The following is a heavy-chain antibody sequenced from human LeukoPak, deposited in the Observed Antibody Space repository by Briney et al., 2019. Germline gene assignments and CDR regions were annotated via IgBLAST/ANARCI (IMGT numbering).Heavy chain of an antibody. CDR2: INPNSGGT. CDR1: GYTFTGYY. CDR3: ARDSPLYGRYYFDY. J-gene: IGHJ4*02. Sequence: ASVKVSCKASGYTFTGYYMHWVRQAPGQGLEWMGWINPNSGGTNYAQNFQGRVTMTRDTSISTAYMELSRLRSDDTAVYFCARDSPLYGRYYFDYWGQGTLVTVSS. D-gene: IGHD2-8*01. V-gene: IGHV1-2*02.